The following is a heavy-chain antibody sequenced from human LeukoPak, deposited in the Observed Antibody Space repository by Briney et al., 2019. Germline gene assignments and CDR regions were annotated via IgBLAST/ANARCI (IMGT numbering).Heavy chain of an antibody. J-gene: IGHJ4*02. V-gene: IGHV1-8*03. CDR1: GYTFTTYD. Sequence: GASVKVSCKASGYTFTTYDIHWVRQATGQGREWMGWMNPNSGYTGFAQKFQGRVTFTRATSISTAYMELSSLRSEDTAVYYCARVAGSIDYWGQGALVTVSS. D-gene: IGHD6-19*01. CDR2: MNPNSGYT. CDR3: ARVAGSIDY.